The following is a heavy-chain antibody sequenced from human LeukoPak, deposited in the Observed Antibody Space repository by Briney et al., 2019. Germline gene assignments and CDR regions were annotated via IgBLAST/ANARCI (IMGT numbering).Heavy chain of an antibody. CDR3: AKDGVPSLGHGYSVDEYYFDY. CDR1: GFTFSSYA. J-gene: IGHJ4*02. D-gene: IGHD1-26*01. V-gene: IGHV3-23*01. CDR2: ISGSGGST. Sequence: PGGSLRLSCAASGFTFSSYAMSWVRQAPGKGLEWVSAISGSGGSTYYADSVKGRFTISRDNSKNTLYLQTNSLRAEDTAVYYCAKDGVPSLGHGYSVDEYYFDYWGQGTLVTVSS.